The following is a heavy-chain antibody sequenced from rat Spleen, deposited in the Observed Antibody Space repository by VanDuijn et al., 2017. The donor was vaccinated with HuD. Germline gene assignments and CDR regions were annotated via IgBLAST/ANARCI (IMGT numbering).Heavy chain of an antibody. J-gene: IGHJ2*01. Sequence: EVQLVESGGGLVQPGRSLKLSCAVSGFTFSDYTMAWVRQAPKKGLEWVAAIIYDGSNTYYRDSVKGRFTVSRDNAKSTLYLQMDSLRSEDTATYYCAKETGYNSYFDYWGQGVMVTVSS. CDR1: GFTFSDYT. CDR2: IIYDGSNT. V-gene: IGHV5S10*01. CDR3: AKETGYNSYFDY. D-gene: IGHD1-4*01.